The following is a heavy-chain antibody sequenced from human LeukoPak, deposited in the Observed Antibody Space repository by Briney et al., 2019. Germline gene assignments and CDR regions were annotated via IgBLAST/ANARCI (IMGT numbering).Heavy chain of an antibody. CDR3: TRERTTTVTPYYYYGMDV. V-gene: IGHV3-49*04. CDR1: GFTIGDYA. Sequence: GGSLRLSCTASGFTIGDYAMSWVRQAPGKGLEWVGFIRSKAYGGTTEYAASVKGRFTISRDDSKSIAYLQMNSLKTEDTAVYYCTRERTTTVTPYYYYGMDVWGQGTTVTVSS. J-gene: IGHJ6*02. CDR2: IRSKAYGGTT. D-gene: IGHD4-17*01.